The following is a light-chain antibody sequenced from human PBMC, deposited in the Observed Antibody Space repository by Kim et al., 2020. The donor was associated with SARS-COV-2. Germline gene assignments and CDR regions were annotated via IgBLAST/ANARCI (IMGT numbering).Light chain of an antibody. CDR3: QHYGRSPPLYT. Sequence: ELVLTQSPGTLSLSPGERATLSCRASQSVCSNCLSWHQQRPGQAPRLLLYDGSSRAPGIPDRFSGSGSGTDFTLTISRLEPEDFAVYYCQHYGRSPPLYTFGQGTNWRSN. V-gene: IGKV3-20*01. J-gene: IGKJ2*01. CDR2: DGS. CDR1: QSVCSNC.